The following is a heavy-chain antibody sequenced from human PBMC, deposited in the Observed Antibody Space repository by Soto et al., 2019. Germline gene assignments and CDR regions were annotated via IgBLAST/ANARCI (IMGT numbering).Heavy chain of an antibody. Sequence: EVQLVESGGGLVQPGGSLRLSCAASGFTFSGDWMHWVRQAPGKGLVWVSHIKSDGSATSYADSVKGRFTISRDNAKNSLYLQMNSLRAEDTAVYYCAREVVPAATDYWGQGTLVTVSS. V-gene: IGHV3-74*01. CDR1: GFTFSGDW. CDR3: AREVVPAATDY. J-gene: IGHJ4*02. D-gene: IGHD2-2*01. CDR2: IKSDGSAT.